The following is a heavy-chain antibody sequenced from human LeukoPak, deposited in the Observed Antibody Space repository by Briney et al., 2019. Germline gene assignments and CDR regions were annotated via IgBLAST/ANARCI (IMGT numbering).Heavy chain of an antibody. V-gene: IGHV3-33*01. CDR2: IWYDGSNK. Sequence: GGSLRLSCAASGFTFSSYGMHWVRQAPGKGLERVAVIWYDGSNKYYADSVKGRFTISRDNSKNTLYLQMNSLRAEDTAVYYCARDKVEYCGGDCYSLYYYGMDVWGQGTTVTVSS. D-gene: IGHD2-21*02. CDR1: GFTFSSYG. J-gene: IGHJ6*02. CDR3: ARDKVEYCGGDCYSLYYYGMDV.